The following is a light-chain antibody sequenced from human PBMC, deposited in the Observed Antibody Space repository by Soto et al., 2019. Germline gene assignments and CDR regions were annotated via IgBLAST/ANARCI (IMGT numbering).Light chain of an antibody. CDR1: QSISSW. Sequence: DIQMTQSPSTLSASVGGRVTITCRASQSISSWLAWYQQKPGKAPKLLIYKASTLESGVPSRFSGSGSGTDCTLTISSLQPDDVASYYCQQYDSFPLTLGGGTKVDIK. CDR2: KAS. CDR3: QQYDSFPLT. J-gene: IGKJ4*01. V-gene: IGKV1-5*03.